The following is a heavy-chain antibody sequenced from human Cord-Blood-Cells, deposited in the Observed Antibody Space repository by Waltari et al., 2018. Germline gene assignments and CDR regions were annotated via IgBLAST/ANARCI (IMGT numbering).Heavy chain of an antibody. Sequence: QVQLQQWGAGLLKPSETLSLTCAVYGGSFSGYYWSWIRQPPGKGLEWIGEINHSGSTNYNPSLKSRVTISVDTSKNRFSLKLSSVTAADTAVYYCARGLGGYYFDYWGQGTLVTVSS. CDR3: ARGLGGYYFDY. J-gene: IGHJ4*02. CDR2: INHSGST. D-gene: IGHD3-22*01. V-gene: IGHV4-34*01. CDR1: GGSFSGYY.